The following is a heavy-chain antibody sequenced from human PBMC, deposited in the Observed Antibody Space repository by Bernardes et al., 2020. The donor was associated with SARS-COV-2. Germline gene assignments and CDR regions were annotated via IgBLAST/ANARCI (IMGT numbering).Heavy chain of an antibody. J-gene: IGHJ3*02. CDR1: GFNVANYK. CDR3: ARDLLTDYDSSGYYLPDGFEI. Sequence: RGSSVASGFNVANYKMSWVGHAPGEGLEWLSHISGGGSYTYYTDSVKGRFTISRDNAKNSVYLQMNSLRAEDTAVYHCARDLLTDYDSSGYYLPDGFEIWGQGTMVTVSS. D-gene: IGHD3-22*01. V-gene: IGHV3-11*06. CDR2: ISGGGSYT.